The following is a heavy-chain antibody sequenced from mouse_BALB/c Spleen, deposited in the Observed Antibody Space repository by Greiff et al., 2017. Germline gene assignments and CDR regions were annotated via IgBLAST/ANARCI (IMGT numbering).Heavy chain of an antibody. D-gene: IGHD3-1*01. J-gene: IGHJ3*01. CDR2: ISNGGGST. CDR1: GFTFSSYT. Sequence: DAMLVESGGGLVQPGGSLKLSCAASGFTFSSYTMSWVRQTPEKRLEWVAYISNGGGSTYYPDTVKGRFTISRDNAKNTLYLQMSSLKSEDTAMYYCARQGSGPAWFAYWGQGTLVTVSA. CDR3: ARQGSGPAWFAY. V-gene: IGHV5-12-2*01.